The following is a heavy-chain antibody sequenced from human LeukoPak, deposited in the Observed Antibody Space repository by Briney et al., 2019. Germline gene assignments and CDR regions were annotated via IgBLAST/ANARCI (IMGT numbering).Heavy chain of an antibody. Sequence: GGSLRLSCAASGFTFSSYGMHWVRQAPGKGLEWVAAISYDGSNKYYADSVKGRFTISRDKSKNTLYLQMNSLRAEDTAVYYCARDRGFWSGYGVFDYWGQGTLVTVSS. V-gene: IGHV3-30*03. CDR1: GFTFSSYG. J-gene: IGHJ4*02. CDR3: ARDRGFWSGYGVFDY. D-gene: IGHD3-3*01. CDR2: ISYDGSNK.